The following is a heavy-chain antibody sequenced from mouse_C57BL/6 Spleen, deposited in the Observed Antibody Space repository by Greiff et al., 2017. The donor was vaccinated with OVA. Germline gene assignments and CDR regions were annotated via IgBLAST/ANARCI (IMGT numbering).Heavy chain of an antibody. CDR2: ISYDGSN. J-gene: IGHJ4*01. D-gene: IGHD2-5*01. CDR3: ARGDYYSNYDAMDY. Sequence: EVKLMESGPGLVKPSQSLSLTCSVTGYSITSGYYWNWIRQFPGNKLEWMGYISYDGSNNYNPSLKNRISITRDTSKNQFFLKLNSVTTEDTATYYCARGDYYSNYDAMDYWGQGTSVTVSS. V-gene: IGHV3-6*01. CDR1: GYSITSGYY.